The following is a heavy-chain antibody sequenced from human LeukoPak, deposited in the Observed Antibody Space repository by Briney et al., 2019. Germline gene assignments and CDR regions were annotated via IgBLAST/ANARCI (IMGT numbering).Heavy chain of an antibody. CDR1: GYTFTSYY. D-gene: IGHD3-22*01. CDR3: ARVAYYYDSSGYRDAFDI. CDR2: INPSGGST. V-gene: IGHV1-46*01. Sequence: ASVKVSCKASGYTFTSYYMHWVRQAPGQGLEWMGIINPSGGSTSYAQKFQGRVTMTRDTSTSTVYMELSSLRSEDTAVYYCARVAYYYDSSGYRDAFDIWGQGTMVTVSS. J-gene: IGHJ3*02.